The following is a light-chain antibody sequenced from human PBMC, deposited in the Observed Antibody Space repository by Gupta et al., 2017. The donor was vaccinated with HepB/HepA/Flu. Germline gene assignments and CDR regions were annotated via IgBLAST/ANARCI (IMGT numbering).Light chain of an antibody. CDR1: QSVSSS. Sequence: EIVMTQSPATLSVSPGERATLSCRASQSVSSSLAWYQQKPGQAPRLLIYGASTRATGIPARFSGSGSGTEFTLTISSRQSEDFAVYYCQQYMNWPPRTFGQGTKVQVK. CDR3: QQYMNWPPRT. CDR2: GAS. V-gene: IGKV3-15*01. J-gene: IGKJ1*01.